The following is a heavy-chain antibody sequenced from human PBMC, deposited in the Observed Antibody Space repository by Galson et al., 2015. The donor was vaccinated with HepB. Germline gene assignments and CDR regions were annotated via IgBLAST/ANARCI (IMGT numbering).Heavy chain of an antibody. V-gene: IGHV3-74*01. Sequence: SLRLSCAASGFTFSNFYFHWVRQVPEKGLVWVSCIGNDGSFTTYADSVKGRFTISRDNAKNTLYLQMNSLRDEDTAVYFCVVDLWNGYSRNLFDPSGQGTQVTVSS. CDR3: VVDLWNGYSRNLFDP. CDR1: GFTFSNFY. CDR2: IGNDGSFT. D-gene: IGHD3-3*01. J-gene: IGHJ5*02.